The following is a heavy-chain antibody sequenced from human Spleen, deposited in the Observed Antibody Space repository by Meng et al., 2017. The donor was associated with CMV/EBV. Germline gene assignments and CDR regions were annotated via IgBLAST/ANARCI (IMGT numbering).Heavy chain of an antibody. J-gene: IGHJ5*02. CDR3: AKEPDIVVVVAAAAP. V-gene: IGHV3-23*01. Sequence: GESLKISCAASGFTFSNYAMNWVRQAPGKGLEWVSAISGSGGSTYYADSVQGRFTISRDNSKNTLYLQMDSLTVEDTAVYYCAKEPDIVVVVAAAAPWGQGTLVTVSS. CDR1: GFTFSNYA. D-gene: IGHD2-15*01. CDR2: ISGSGGST.